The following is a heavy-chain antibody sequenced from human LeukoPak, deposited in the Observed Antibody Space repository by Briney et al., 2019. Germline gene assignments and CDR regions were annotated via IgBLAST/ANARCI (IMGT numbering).Heavy chain of an antibody. J-gene: IGHJ6*03. CDR2: IKQDGSEK. V-gene: IGHV3-7*01. CDR3: AGDIGVVRGFYYIDV. Sequence: GGSLRLSSVASGVTFSNDWMTWVRQAPGKGLEWVADIKQDGSEKLYVNSVRGRYTISRDNAKMSLFLQMNSLRAEDTAVYYCAGDIGVVRGFYYIDVWGKGTTGTVS. D-gene: IGHD3-3*01. CDR1: GVTFSNDW.